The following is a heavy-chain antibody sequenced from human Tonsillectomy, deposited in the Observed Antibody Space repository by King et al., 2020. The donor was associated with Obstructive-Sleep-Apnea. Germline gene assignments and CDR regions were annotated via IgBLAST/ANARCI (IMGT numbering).Heavy chain of an antibody. CDR3: ARGPESGSYHWYYYYGMDV. CDR1: GGSISSYY. Sequence: QLQESGPGLVKPSETLSLTCTVSGGSISSYYWSWIRQPPGKGLEWIGYIYYSGSTNYNPSLKSRVTISVETSKNQFSLKLSSVTAADTAVYYCARGPESGSYHWYYYYGMDVWGQGTTVTVSS. D-gene: IGHD1-26*01. V-gene: IGHV4-59*01. J-gene: IGHJ6*02. CDR2: IYYSGST.